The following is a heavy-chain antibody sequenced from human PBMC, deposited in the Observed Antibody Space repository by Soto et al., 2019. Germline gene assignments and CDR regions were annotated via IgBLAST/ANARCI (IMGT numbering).Heavy chain of an antibody. CDR2: ISWNSGSL. D-gene: IGHD6-13*01. Sequence: EVQLVEYGGGLVQPGRSLRLSCAASGFTFDDYAMHWVRQAPGKGLEWVSGISWNSGSLGYADSVKGRFTISRDNAQHSLYLQMNSLRAEDTALYYCAQVISSSWSDYYYGMDVWGQGTTVTVSS. CDR1: GFTFDDYA. J-gene: IGHJ6*02. CDR3: AQVISSSWSDYYYGMDV. V-gene: IGHV3-9*01.